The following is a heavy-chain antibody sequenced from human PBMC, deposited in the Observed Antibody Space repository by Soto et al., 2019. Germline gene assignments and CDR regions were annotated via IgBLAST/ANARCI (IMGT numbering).Heavy chain of an antibody. CDR3: ARDHPHSYGIYYFDY. CDR2: IYSSGST. CDR1: GCSISNYY. D-gene: IGHD5-18*01. V-gene: IGHV4-59*01. J-gene: IGHJ4*02. Sequence: SETLSLTFTVSGCSISNYYWSWIRQPPGKGLEWIGYIYSSGSTNYNPSLKSRVTISADTSKNQVSLKLTSVTAADTAVYYCARDHPHSYGIYYFDYWGQGTLVTVS.